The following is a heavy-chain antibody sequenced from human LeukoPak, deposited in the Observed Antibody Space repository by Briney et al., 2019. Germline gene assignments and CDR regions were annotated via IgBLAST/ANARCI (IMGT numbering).Heavy chain of an antibody. J-gene: IGHJ4*02. CDR1: GFSFSTYR. Sequence: GGSLRLSCAASGFSFSTYRMNWVRQAPGKGLEWVSSISSNGDSMYYADSVKGRFTMSRDNGENSLYLQLSSLRVEDTAVYYCARARDPDSGSWFSDSWGQGTLVTVGS. CDR3: ARARDPDSGSWFSDS. CDR2: ISSNGDSM. D-gene: IGHD6-13*01. V-gene: IGHV3-21*01.